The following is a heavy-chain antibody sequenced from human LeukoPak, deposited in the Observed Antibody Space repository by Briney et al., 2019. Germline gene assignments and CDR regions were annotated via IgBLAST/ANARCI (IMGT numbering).Heavy chain of an antibody. D-gene: IGHD4-11*01. V-gene: IGHV3-33*01. J-gene: IGHJ4*02. Sequence: PGTSLRLSCAASNFNLNNHAVHWVRQTPGKGLEWVAVIWADGDSQYYADSVQGRFTISRDQSKNTLSLQMSSLRTDDTAVYYCAMPSQPHGNYRFDYWGQGTLVTVSS. CDR1: NFNLNNHA. CDR3: AMPSQPHGNYRFDY. CDR2: IWADGDSQ.